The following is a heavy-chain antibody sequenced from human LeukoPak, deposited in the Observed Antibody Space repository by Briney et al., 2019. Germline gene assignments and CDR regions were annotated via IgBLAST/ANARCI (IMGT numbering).Heavy chain of an antibody. CDR2: IWHDGSND. CDR3: AKVTGDYYDTSGAFDY. J-gene: IGHJ4*02. D-gene: IGHD3-22*01. Sequence: PGGSLRLSCAASGFTFSSYGMHWVRQAPGKGLEWVARIWHDGSNDDYADSVKGRFTISRDNSKNTLYLQMDSLRAEDTAIYYCAKVTGDYYDTSGAFDYWGQGTLVTVPS. V-gene: IGHV3-33*06. CDR1: GFTFSSYG.